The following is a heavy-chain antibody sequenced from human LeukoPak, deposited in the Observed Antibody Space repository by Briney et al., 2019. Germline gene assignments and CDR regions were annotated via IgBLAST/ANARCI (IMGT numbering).Heavy chain of an antibody. V-gene: IGHV1-2*02. J-gene: IGHJ4*02. CDR3: ARAYAVAGTLGEFDY. D-gene: IGHD6-19*01. CDR1: GYTFIDYY. CDR2: INPHSGIA. Sequence: ASVKVSCKASGYTFIDYYLHWVRQAPGQGPDWMGWINPHSGIARYAPGFQGRVALTRDTSINTVYMALPRLTSDDTAVYYCARAYAVAGTLGEFDYWGQGTLVTVSS.